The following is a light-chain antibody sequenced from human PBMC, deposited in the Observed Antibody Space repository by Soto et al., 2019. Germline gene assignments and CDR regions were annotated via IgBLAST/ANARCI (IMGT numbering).Light chain of an antibody. Sequence: QSALTQPRSVSGSPGQSVTISCTGTRSDVGGYNFVSWYQRLPGKAPKLIIFDVNKRPSGVPDRFSGSKSGNTASLTISGLQTEDEADYFCCSYAGSYTLAFGGGTKLTVL. CDR1: RSDVGGYNF. J-gene: IGLJ2*01. V-gene: IGLV2-11*01. CDR3: CSYAGSYTLA. CDR2: DVN.